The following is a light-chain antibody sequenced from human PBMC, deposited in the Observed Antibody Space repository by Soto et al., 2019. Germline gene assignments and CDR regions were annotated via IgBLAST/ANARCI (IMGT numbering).Light chain of an antibody. J-gene: IGKJ4*01. CDR1: QGISSY. CDR2: AAS. V-gene: IGKV1-9*01. CDR3: QQLSSYPLT. Sequence: DIPLTQSPSFLSASVGDRVTITCRASQGISSYLAWYQQKPGKAPKLLIYAASTLQSGVPSRFSGSGSGTEFTLTISSLQPEDFATYYCQQLSSYPLTFGGGTK.